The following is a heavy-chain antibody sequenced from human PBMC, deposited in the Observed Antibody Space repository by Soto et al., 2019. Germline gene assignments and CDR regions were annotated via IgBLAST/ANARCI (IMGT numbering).Heavy chain of an antibody. V-gene: IGHV4-59*01. D-gene: IGHD6-19*01. CDR3: ARGRVEQWLVMGGYWYFVL. CDR2: IYYSGST. CDR1: GGSISSYY. Sequence: QVQLQESGPGLVKPSETLSLTCTVSGGSISSYYWSWIRQPPGKGLEWIGYIYYSGSTNYNPSLKSRVTISVDTAKNQFSLKRSSVTAADTAVYYCARGRVEQWLVMGGYWYFVLLGRGTLVTVSS. J-gene: IGHJ2*01.